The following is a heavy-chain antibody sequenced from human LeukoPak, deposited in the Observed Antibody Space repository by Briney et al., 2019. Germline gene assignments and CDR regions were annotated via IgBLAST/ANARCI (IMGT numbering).Heavy chain of an antibody. Sequence: PGGSLRLSCAASGFTFSNYGMHWVRQPPGKGLEWVAVIWYDGSNKYYADSVKGRFTISRDNAKNSLYLQMNSLRAEDTAVYYCARTKQQVLGRSDYWGQGTLVTVSS. CDR3: ARTKQQVLGRSDY. V-gene: IGHV3-33*01. CDR2: IWYDGSNK. J-gene: IGHJ4*02. D-gene: IGHD6-13*01. CDR1: GFTFSNYG.